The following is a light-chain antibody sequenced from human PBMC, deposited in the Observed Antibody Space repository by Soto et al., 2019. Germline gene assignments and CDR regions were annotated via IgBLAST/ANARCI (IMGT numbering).Light chain of an antibody. Sequence: EVVLTQSPDTLSLSPGERATLSCGASQSVNSNYLAWVQQKPGQAPKLLIYGASNRATGIPDRFSGSGSGTDFTRTISRLEPEDFAVYYCQKYVNSPGTFGQGTKAEIK. CDR3: QKYVNSPGT. J-gene: IGKJ1*01. CDR1: QSVNSNY. V-gene: IGKV3-20*01. CDR2: GAS.